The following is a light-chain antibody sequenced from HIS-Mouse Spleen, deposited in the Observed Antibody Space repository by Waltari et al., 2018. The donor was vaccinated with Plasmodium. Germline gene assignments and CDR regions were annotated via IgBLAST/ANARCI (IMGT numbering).Light chain of an antibody. CDR2: GAS. J-gene: IGKJ3*01. CDR3: QQYNNWSFT. Sequence: EIVMTQSPATLSVSPGERATLSCRTSQSVSSNLACYQQKPGQAPSLLIYGASTRATGIPSRFSGSGSGTEFTLTISSLQSEDCAVYYCQQYNNWSFTLGPGTKVDIK. CDR1: QSVSSN. V-gene: IGKV3-15*01.